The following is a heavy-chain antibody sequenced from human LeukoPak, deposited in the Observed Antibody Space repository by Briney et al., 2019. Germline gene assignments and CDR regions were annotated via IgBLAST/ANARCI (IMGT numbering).Heavy chain of an antibody. V-gene: IGHV1-46*01. Sequence: ASVKVSCKASGYTFTSYYMHWVRQAPGQGLEWMGIINPSGGSTSYAQKFQGRVTMTRDTSTSTVYMELSSLRSEDTAVYYCARVSRSYWAYGDYSIGYSDYWGQGTLVTVSS. D-gene: IGHD4-17*01. CDR1: GYTFTSYY. J-gene: IGHJ4*02. CDR3: ARVSRSYWAYGDYSIGYSDY. CDR2: INPSGGST.